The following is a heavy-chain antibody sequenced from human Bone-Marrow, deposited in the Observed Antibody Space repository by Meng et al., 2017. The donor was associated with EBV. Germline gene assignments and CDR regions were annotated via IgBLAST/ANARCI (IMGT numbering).Heavy chain of an antibody. CDR1: GYTFTTYA. CDR2: INTNIGFP. CDR3: ARGLPYGDSGVDY. V-gene: IGHV7-4-1*02. J-gene: IGHJ4*02. Sequence: QVLLVQSASALKHPGASVMFSCTASGYTFTTYAMNWARQAPGQGLDWVGWINTNIGFPTYAQGFRGRFVFSLDSSVSTEYLQISSLKAEDTAIYYCARGLPYGDSGVDYWGQGTLVTVSS. D-gene: IGHD4-17*01.